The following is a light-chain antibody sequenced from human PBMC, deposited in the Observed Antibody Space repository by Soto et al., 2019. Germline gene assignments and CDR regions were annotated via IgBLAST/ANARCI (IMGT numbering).Light chain of an antibody. Sequence: DIQMTQSPSTLSASVGDRVTITCRASQSISSWLAWYQQKPGKAPKLLIYDASSLESGVPSRFSGSGSGTEFTLTISSLQPDDFATYYCQQYNNYVWTFGQGTKVDIK. V-gene: IGKV1-5*01. J-gene: IGKJ1*01. CDR2: DAS. CDR3: QQYNNYVWT. CDR1: QSISSW.